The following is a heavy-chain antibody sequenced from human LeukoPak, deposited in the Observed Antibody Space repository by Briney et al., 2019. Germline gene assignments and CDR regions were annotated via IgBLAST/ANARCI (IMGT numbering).Heavy chain of an antibody. D-gene: IGHD6-19*01. V-gene: IGHV4-34*01. J-gene: IGHJ4*02. Sequence: SETLSLTCAVYGGSFSGYYWSWIRQPRGGGRECIGEINHSGSTNYNPALKSRVPISVDTSKTQFSLKLSSVTAADTAVYYCARETVAGTYYFDYWGQGTLVTVSS. CDR2: INHSGST. CDR3: ARETVAGTYYFDY. CDR1: GGSFSGYY.